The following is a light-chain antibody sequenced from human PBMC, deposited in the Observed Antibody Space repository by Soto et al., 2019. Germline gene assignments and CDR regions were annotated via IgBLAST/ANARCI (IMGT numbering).Light chain of an antibody. V-gene: IGKV3D-15*01. Sequence: EIVLTQSPSTLSVSPGERATLSCRASQSVNIYLAWYQQKPGQAPRLLIFGATYRATGIPARFSGSGSGTEFNLTISSLQSEDFAVYFCQQYDDWLRLTFGGGTNVDIK. J-gene: IGKJ4*01. CDR3: QQYDDWLRLT. CDR2: GAT. CDR1: QSVNIY.